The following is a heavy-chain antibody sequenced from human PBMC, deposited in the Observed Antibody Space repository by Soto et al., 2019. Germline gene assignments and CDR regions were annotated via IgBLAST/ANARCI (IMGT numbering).Heavy chain of an antibody. J-gene: IGHJ4*02. Sequence: QVQLQESGPGLVKPSQTLSLTCTVSAGSIRSGDYYWIWIRQPPGKGLEWIGYIDHSGSAYYNPSLKSRATISIDTSNNPFSLKMTSVTAADTAVYYCAGELGTFYFDHWGQGTLVTVSS. V-gene: IGHV4-30-4*01. CDR3: AGELGTFYFDH. CDR2: IDHSGSA. CDR1: AGSIRSGDYY. D-gene: IGHD7-27*01.